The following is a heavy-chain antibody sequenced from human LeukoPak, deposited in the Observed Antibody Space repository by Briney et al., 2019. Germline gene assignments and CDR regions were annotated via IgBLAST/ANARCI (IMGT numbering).Heavy chain of an antibody. D-gene: IGHD5-18*01. J-gene: IGHJ6*03. V-gene: IGHV3-53*01. Sequence: GGSLRLSCAASGFTVSSNDMSWVRQAPGKGLEWVSVIYSGGSPYYADSVKGRFTISRDNSKNTLYLQMNSLETEDTAGYYCTREKEGYNFGLDYYYYYMDVWGKGTTVTVSS. CDR3: TREKEGYNFGLDYYYYYMDV. CDR2: IYSGGSP. CDR1: GFTVSSND.